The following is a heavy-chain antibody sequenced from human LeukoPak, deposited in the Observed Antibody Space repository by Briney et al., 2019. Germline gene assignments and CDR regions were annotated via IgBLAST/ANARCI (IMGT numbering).Heavy chain of an antibody. CDR2: ISYDGSNK. Sequence: PGGSLRLSCAASGFTFSSYGMHWVRQAPGKGLEWVAVISYDGSNKYYADSVKGRFTISRDNSKNTLYLQMNSLRAEDTALYYCAKDMGFWSGYYSDYYYYGMDVWGQGTTVTVSS. CDR3: AKDMGFWSGYYSDYYYYGMDV. D-gene: IGHD3-3*01. CDR1: GFTFSSYG. J-gene: IGHJ6*02. V-gene: IGHV3-30*18.